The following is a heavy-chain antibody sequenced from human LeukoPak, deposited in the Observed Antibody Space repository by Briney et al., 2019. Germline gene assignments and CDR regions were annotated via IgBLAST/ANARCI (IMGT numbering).Heavy chain of an antibody. J-gene: IGHJ4*02. V-gene: IGHV3-20*04. CDR1: GFTFDDYG. CDR2: INWNGGST. CDR3: ARGSEAVAGSEDY. D-gene: IGHD6-19*01. Sequence: RGSLRLSCAASGFTFDDYGMSWVRQAPGKGLEWVSGINWNGGSTGYADSVKGRFTISRNNAKNSLYLQMNSLRAEDTALYYCARGSEAVAGSEDYWGQGTLVTVSS.